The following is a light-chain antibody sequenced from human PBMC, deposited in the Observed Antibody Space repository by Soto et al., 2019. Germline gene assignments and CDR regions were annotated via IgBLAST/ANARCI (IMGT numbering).Light chain of an antibody. CDR3: QQINSYLVT. J-gene: IGKJ4*01. CDR1: EDISSY. CDR2: SAS. V-gene: IGKV1-9*01. Sequence: DIQLTQSPAFLSTSVGDKVTITCRASEDISSYLAGYQQKPGKAPNLLVYSASTLQSGVPSRFSGSGSGTEFTLTISSLQPEDSATYFCQQINSYLVTFGGGTKVEIE.